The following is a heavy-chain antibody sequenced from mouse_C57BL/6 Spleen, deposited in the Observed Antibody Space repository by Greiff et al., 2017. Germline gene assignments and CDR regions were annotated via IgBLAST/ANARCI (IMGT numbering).Heavy chain of an antibody. J-gene: IGHJ2*01. D-gene: IGHD2-3*01. CDR1: GYTFTSYW. V-gene: IGHV1-69*01. Sequence: VQLQQPGAELVMPGASVKLSCKASGYTFTSYWMHWVKQRPGQGLEWIGEIDPSDSYTNYNQEFKGKSTLTVDKSSSTAYMQLSSLTSEDSAVYYCARCWDGYFYFDYWGQGTTLTVSS. CDR2: IDPSDSYT. CDR3: ARCWDGYFYFDY.